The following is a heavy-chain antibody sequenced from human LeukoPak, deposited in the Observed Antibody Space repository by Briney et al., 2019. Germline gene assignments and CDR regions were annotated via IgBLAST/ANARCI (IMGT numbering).Heavy chain of an antibody. CDR3: AKDALAVAVYYFDY. D-gene: IGHD6-19*01. CDR1: GFTVSSNY. CDR2: IYSGGST. J-gene: IGHJ4*02. V-gene: IGHV3-53*01. Sequence: GGSLRLSCAASGFTVSSNYMSWVRQAPGKGLEWVSVIYSGGSTYYADSVKGRFTISRDNSKNTLYLQMNGLRAEDTAIYYCAKDALAVAVYYFDYWGQGTLVTVSS.